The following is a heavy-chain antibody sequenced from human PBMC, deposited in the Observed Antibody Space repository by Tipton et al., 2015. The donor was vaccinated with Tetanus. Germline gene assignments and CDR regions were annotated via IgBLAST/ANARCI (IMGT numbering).Heavy chain of an antibody. Sequence: SLRLSCAASGFTFSSYGMHWVRQAPGKGLEWVAVISYDGSNKYYADSVKGRFTISRDNSKNTLYLQMNSLRAEDTAVYYCAKVWGGRQWLVHDYWGQGTLVTVSS. D-gene: IGHD6-19*01. CDR3: AKVWGGRQWLVHDY. J-gene: IGHJ4*02. V-gene: IGHV3-30*18. CDR1: GFTFSSYG. CDR2: ISYDGSNK.